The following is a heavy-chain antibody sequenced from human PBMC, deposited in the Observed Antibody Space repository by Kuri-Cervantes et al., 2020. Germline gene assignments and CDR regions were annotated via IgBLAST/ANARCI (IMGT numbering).Heavy chain of an antibody. CDR2: IWYDGSNK. V-gene: IGHV3-30*02. Sequence: GESLKISCAASGFTFSSYGMHWVRQAPGKGLEWVAVIWYDGSNKYYADSVKGRFTISRDNSKNTLYLQMNSLRAEDTAVYYCAKDSIRSKGQLVLWGTNYYYYYGMDVWGQGTTVTDSS. CDR3: AKDSIRSKGQLVLWGTNYYYYYGMDV. J-gene: IGHJ6*02. D-gene: IGHD6-6*01. CDR1: GFTFSSYG.